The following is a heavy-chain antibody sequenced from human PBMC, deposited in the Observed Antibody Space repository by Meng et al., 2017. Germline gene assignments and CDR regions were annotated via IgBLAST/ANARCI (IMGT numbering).Heavy chain of an antibody. J-gene: IGHJ4*02. V-gene: IGHV4-59*01. CDR2: IYYSGST. Sequence: SETLSLTCTVSGGSISSYYWSWIRQPPGKGLEWIGYIYYSGSTNYNPSLKSRVTISVDTSKNQFSLKLSSVTAADTAVYYCAMGGIVDYYFDYWGQGTLVTGSS. CDR1: GGSISSYY. CDR3: AMGGIVDYYFDY. D-gene: IGHD1-26*01.